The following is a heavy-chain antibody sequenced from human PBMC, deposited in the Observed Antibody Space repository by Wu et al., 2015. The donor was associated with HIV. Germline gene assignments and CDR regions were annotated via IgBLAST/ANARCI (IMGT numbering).Heavy chain of an antibody. V-gene: IGHV1-69*12. D-gene: IGHD1-26*01. CDR2: IIPIFGTA. J-gene: IGHJ6*03. CDR3: ASSREWELLSLGYMDV. CDR1: GGTFSSYA. Sequence: QVQLVQSGAEVKKPGSSVKVSCKASGGTFSSYAISWVRQAPGQGLEWMGGIIPIFGTANYAQKFQGRVTITADESTSTAYMELSSLRSEDTAVYYCASSREWELLSLGYMDVWGKGTTVTVSS.